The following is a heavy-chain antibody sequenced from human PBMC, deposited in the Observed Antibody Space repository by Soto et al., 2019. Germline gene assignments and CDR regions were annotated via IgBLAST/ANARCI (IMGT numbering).Heavy chain of an antibody. V-gene: IGHV3-48*02. CDR3: AREAGMDV. Sequence: GGSLRLSCAASGFIFSDYSMNWVRQAPGKALEWVSYITKTSGTKDYADSVKGRFTISRDNAKNSLYLQMNGLRDEDTAVYYCAREAGMDVWGQGTTVTVS. CDR2: ITKTSGTK. CDR1: GFIFSDYS. J-gene: IGHJ6*02.